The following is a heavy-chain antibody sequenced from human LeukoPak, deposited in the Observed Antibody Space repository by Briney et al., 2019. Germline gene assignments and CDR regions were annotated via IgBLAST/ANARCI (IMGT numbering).Heavy chain of an antibody. CDR1: GYIFSNYN. CDR3: ATEGAVTVRAFDY. Sequence: PGGSLRLSCAASGYIFSNYNMHWVRQAPGKGLEWVSSISGSGSYMYYVDSLKGRFTISRDNAKNSLYLQINSLAAEDTAVYYCATEGAVTVRAFDYWGQGTLATVSS. J-gene: IGHJ4*02. D-gene: IGHD3-10*02. CDR2: ISGSGSYM. V-gene: IGHV3-21*01.